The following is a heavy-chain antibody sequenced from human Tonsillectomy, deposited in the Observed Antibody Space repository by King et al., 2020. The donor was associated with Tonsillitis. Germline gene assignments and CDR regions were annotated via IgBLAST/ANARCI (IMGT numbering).Heavy chain of an antibody. CDR2: LYWDEDY. V-gene: IGHV2-5*02. CDR3: AHRRAGLFFGEYPLDY. J-gene: IGHJ4*02. Sequence: TLKESGPALVKPTQTLTLKCTFSGFSLSTSGVGVGWIRQPPGKALECLGNLYWDEDYRDSPSLKSRVTITNDTSKNQVVLTMTNMDPVDTATYYCAHRRAGLFFGEYPLDYRGQGTLVTVSS. D-gene: IGHD3-10*01. CDR1: GFSLSTSGVG.